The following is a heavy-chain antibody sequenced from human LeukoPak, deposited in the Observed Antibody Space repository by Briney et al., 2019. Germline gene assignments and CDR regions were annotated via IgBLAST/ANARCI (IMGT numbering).Heavy chain of an antibody. V-gene: IGHV4-59*08. CDR1: GGSISSYY. CDR2: IHYSGST. J-gene: IGHJ4*02. D-gene: IGHD3-22*01. Sequence: SETLSLTCTVSGGSISSYYWSWIRHPPGKGLEWLVYIHYSGSTNYNPSLKRRVSISVDTSKNQFSLKLSSVTAADTAVYYCARHETYYYDSSGYRPFDYWGQGTLVTVSS. CDR3: ARHETYYYDSSGYRPFDY.